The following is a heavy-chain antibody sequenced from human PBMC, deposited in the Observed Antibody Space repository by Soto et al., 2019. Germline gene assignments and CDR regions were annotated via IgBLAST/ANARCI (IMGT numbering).Heavy chain of an antibody. CDR1: GFTFSTYW. CDR2: IKPDGSQS. V-gene: IGHV3-7*01. J-gene: IGHJ4*01. D-gene: IGHD6-13*01. Sequence: LRLSCEASGFTFSTYWMSWIRQAPGKGMEWVGNIKPDGSQSYIVDSVQGRFTTSRDNARIAVYLQMNSLRAEDTAVYYCVRDRRSSCHF. CDR3: VRDRRSSCHF.